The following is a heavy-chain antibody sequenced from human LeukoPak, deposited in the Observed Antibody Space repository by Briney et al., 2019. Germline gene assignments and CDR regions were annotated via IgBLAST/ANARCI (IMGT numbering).Heavy chain of an antibody. CDR3: ATAPLAAAGRFDY. Sequence: ASVKVSCNVSGYTLTELSMHWVRQAPGKGLEWMGGFDPEDGETIYAQKFQGRVTMTEDTSTDTAYMELSSLRSEDTAVYYCATAPLAAAGRFDYWGQGTLVTVSS. V-gene: IGHV1-24*01. CDR2: FDPEDGET. J-gene: IGHJ4*02. CDR1: GYTLTELS. D-gene: IGHD6-13*01.